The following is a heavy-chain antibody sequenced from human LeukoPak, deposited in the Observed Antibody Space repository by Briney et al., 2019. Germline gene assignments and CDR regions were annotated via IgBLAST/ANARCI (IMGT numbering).Heavy chain of an antibody. V-gene: IGHV3-73*01. CDR3: TRYYGE. J-gene: IGHJ4*02. Sequence: GGSLRLSCAASGFTFSGSAMHWVRQASGEGLEWFGRIRNKANSYATAYAASVKGRFTISRDDSKNTAYLQMNSLKTEDTAVYYCTRYYGERGQGTLVTVSS. CDR1: GFTFSGSA. CDR2: IRNKANSYAT. D-gene: IGHD3-3*01.